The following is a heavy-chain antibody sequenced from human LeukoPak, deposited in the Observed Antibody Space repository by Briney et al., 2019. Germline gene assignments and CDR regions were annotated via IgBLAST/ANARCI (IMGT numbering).Heavy chain of an antibody. CDR2: IYYSGST. Sequence: PSETLSLTCTVSGGSISSGGYYWSWIRQHPGKGLEWIAYIYYSGSTYHNPSLKSRVTISVDTSKNQFSLKLSSVTAADTAVYYCAGGLYEFAPWGQGTLVTVSS. CDR1: GGSISSGGYY. CDR3: AGGLYEFAP. J-gene: IGHJ5*02. D-gene: IGHD2-8*01. V-gene: IGHV4-31*03.